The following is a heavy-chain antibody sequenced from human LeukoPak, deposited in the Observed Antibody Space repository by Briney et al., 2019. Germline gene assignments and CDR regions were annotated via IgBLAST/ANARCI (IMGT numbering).Heavy chain of an antibody. Sequence: KASETLSLTCAVYGGSFSGYYWSWIRQPPGKGLEWIGEINHSGSTNYNPSLKSRVTISVDTSKNQFSLKLGSVTAADTAVYYCARGGGGNGGGDYWGQGTLVTVSS. V-gene: IGHV4-34*01. J-gene: IGHJ4*02. D-gene: IGHD2-15*01. CDR3: ARGGGGNGGGDY. CDR1: GGSFSGYY. CDR2: INHSGST.